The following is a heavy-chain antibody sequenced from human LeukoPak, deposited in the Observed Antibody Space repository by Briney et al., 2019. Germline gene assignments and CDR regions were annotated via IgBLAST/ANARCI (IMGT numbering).Heavy chain of an antibody. V-gene: IGHV4-30-4*08. CDR2: IYYSGST. Sequence: SETLSLTCTVSGGSISSSSYYWGWIRQPPGKGLEWIGYIYYSGSTYYNPSLKSRVTISVDTSKNQFSLKLSSVTAADTAVYYCATNRITMVRGVIGGGQQPQFDYWGQGTLVTVSS. D-gene: IGHD3-10*01. J-gene: IGHJ4*02. CDR3: ATNRITMVRGVIGGGQQPQFDY. CDR1: GGSISSSSYY.